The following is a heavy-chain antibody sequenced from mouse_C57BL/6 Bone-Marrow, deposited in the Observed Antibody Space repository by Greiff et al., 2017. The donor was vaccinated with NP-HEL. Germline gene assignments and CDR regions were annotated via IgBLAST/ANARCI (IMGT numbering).Heavy chain of an antibody. CDR3: ARSLSLAWFAY. V-gene: IGHV7-3*01. CDR1: GFTFTDYY. CDR2: IRNKANGYTT. D-gene: IGHD6-2*01. Sequence: DVMLVESGGGLVQPGGSLSLSCAASGFTFTDYYMSWVRQPPGKALEWLGFIRNKANGYTTEYSASVKGRFTISRDNSQSILYLQMNALRAEDSATYYCARSLSLAWFAYWGQGTLVTVSA. J-gene: IGHJ3*01.